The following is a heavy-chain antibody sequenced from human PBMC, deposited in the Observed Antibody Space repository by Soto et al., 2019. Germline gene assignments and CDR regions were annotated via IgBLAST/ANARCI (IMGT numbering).Heavy chain of an antibody. CDR2: ISYDGSNK. CDR3: AKDLLFVVVPAAMGELGY. J-gene: IGHJ4*02. V-gene: IGHV3-30*18. Sequence: GGSLRLSCAASGFTFSSYGMHWVRQAPGKGLEWVAVISYDGSNKYYADSVKGRFTISRDNSKNTLYLQMNSLRAEDTAVYYCAKDLLFVVVPAAMGELGYWGQGTLVTVSS. CDR1: GFTFSSYG. D-gene: IGHD2-2*01.